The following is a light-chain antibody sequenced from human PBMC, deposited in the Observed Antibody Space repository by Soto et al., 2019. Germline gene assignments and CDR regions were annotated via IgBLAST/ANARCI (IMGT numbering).Light chain of an antibody. V-gene: IGKV3-20*01. Sequence: PGERATLSCRASQSLRSGDLACYQQIPGQAPGLLIYGASSRATGIPDGFSGSGSGTDFNLTVSRLAPEEFAVYYCHQYGTSPRTVGQGTKVDIK. J-gene: IGKJ1*01. CDR2: GAS. CDR3: HQYGTSPRT. CDR1: QSLRSGD.